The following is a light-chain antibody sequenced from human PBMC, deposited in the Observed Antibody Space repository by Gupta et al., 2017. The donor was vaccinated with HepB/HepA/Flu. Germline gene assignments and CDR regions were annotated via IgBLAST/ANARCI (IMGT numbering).Light chain of an antibody. CDR1: QIISSTY. CDR3: QQYGSSPRT. V-gene: IGKV3-20*01. Sequence: IVVTRPPGHLSLSPGKRPILSCRASQIISSTYLAWYQQKPGQAPRLLIYGASRRATGIPDRFSGSGSGTDFTLTISRLEPEDFAVYYCQQYGSSPRTFGQGTKVEIK. J-gene: IGKJ1*01. CDR2: GAS.